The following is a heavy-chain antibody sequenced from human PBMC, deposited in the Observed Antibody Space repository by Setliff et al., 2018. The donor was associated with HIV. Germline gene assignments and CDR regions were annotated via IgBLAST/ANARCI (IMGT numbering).Heavy chain of an antibody. D-gene: IGHD3-22*01. CDR1: AYSISSGYY. V-gene: IGHV4-38-2*01. J-gene: IGHJ1*01. CDR3: ARQWRDQYNSGVSTEYFQH. CDR2: IYHSGST. Sequence: SETLSLTCAVSAYSISSGYYWGWIRQPPGKGLEWIGSIYHSGSTYYNPSLMSRVTISVDTSKNQFSLKLRSVTAADTAVYSCARQWRDQYNSGVSTEYFQHWGLGTLVTVSS.